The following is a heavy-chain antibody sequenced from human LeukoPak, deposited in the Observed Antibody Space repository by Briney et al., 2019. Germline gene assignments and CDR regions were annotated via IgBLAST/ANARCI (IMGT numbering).Heavy chain of an antibody. CDR1: GYIFTGYG. CDR2: ISAYNGNT. Sequence: ASVKVSCKASGYIFTGYGISWVRRAPGQGLEWMGWISAYNGNTNYAQKLQGRVTMTTDTSTSTVYMELRSLRSDDTAVYYCAREGSYYYDSSAYYYFAYWGQGTLVTVSS. V-gene: IGHV1-18*01. CDR3: AREGSYYYDSSAYYYFAY. J-gene: IGHJ4*02. D-gene: IGHD3-22*01.